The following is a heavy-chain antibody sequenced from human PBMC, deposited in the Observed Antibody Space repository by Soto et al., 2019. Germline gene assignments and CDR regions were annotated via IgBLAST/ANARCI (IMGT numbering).Heavy chain of an antibody. CDR2: IKQYGNEK. CDR1: GFTFSGFW. D-gene: IGHD3-22*01. J-gene: IGHJ4*02. Sequence: GGSLRLSCVASGFTFSGFWMNWVRQTPGKGLEWVANIKQYGNEKNYVDSVKGRFIISRDNVQNSLDLQMNSLRAEDTAVYYCARGSTYYYDSSGYYIYYFDYWGQGTLVTVSS. V-gene: IGHV3-7*03. CDR3: ARGSTYYYDSSGYYIYYFDY.